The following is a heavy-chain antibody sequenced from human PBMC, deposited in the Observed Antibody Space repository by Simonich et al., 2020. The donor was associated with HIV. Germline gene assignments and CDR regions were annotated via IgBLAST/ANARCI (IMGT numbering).Heavy chain of an antibody. D-gene: IGHD3-22*01. CDR2: IYYSGSA. CDR3: ARAAYFYDSSGYLGGVNYFDY. V-gene: IGHV4-34*01. Sequence: QVQLQQWGAGLLKPSETLSLTCAVHGGSFMKYHWSWIRQHPGKGLEWIGHIYYSGSASYNPSLRRLVTISVDTSKNQFSLKLSSVTAADTAVYYCARAAYFYDSSGYLGGVNYFDYWGQGTLVTVSS. J-gene: IGHJ4*02. CDR1: GGSFMKYH.